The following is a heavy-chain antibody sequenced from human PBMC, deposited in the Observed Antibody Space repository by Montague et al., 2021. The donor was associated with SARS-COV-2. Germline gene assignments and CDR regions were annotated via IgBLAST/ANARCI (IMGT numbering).Heavy chain of an antibody. CDR1: GFTFSSYA. CDR3: AKAGIKYDYGDFFDY. J-gene: IGHJ4*02. V-gene: IGHV3-23*01. Sequence: SLRLSCAASGFTFSSYAMSLFRQAPGKGLEWVSAISGSGGSTYYSDSVKVRFTISRDNSKNTLYLQMNSLRAEDTAVYYCAKAGIKYDYGDFFDYWGQGTLVTVSS. CDR2: ISGSGGST. D-gene: IGHD4-17*01.